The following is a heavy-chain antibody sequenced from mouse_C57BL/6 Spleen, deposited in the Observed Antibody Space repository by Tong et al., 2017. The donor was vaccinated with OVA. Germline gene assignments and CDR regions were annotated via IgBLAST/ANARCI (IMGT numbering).Heavy chain of an antibody. J-gene: IGHJ3*01. CDR1: GFTFSNYW. CDR3: AYGYCPWFAY. D-gene: IGHD2-2*01. V-gene: IGHV6-3*01. CDR2: IRLKSDNNAT. Sequence: EVQLQESGGGLVQPGGSMKLSCVASGFTFSNYWMNWVRQSPEQGLEWVAQIRLKSDNNATHYAESVKGRFTISRDDFKSSVYLQMNNFRGDDTRIYSCAYGYCPWFAYWGPATLVTVSA.